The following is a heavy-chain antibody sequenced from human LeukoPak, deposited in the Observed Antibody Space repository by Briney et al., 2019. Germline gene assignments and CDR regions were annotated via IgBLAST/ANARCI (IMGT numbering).Heavy chain of an antibody. D-gene: IGHD3-22*01. CDR1: GGSISSSSYY. V-gene: IGHV4-39*07. Sequence: SETLSLTCTVSGGSISSSSYYWGWIRQPPGKGLEWTGSIYYSGSTYYNPSRKSRVTISVGTSTNQFSLQLSSVTAADTAMYYCARKAPHYYDGSGPLGTYYFDYWGQGTLVTVSS. CDR3: ARKAPHYYDGSGPLGTYYFDY. J-gene: IGHJ4*02. CDR2: IYYSGST.